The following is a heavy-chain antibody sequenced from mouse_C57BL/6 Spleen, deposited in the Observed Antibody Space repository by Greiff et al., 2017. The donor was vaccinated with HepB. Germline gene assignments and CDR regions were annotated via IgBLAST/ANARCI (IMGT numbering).Heavy chain of an antibody. CDR2: INPSTGGT. J-gene: IGHJ3*01. CDR1: GYSFTGYY. D-gene: IGHD2-2*01. V-gene: IGHV1-42*01. CDR3: ARKLDYGYDVGFAY. Sequence: VQLQQSGPELVKPGASVKISCKASGYSFTGYYMNWVKQSPEKSLEWIGEINPSTGGTTYNQKFKAKATLTVDKSSSTAYMQLKSLTSEDSAVYYCARKLDYGYDVGFAYWGQGTLVTVSA.